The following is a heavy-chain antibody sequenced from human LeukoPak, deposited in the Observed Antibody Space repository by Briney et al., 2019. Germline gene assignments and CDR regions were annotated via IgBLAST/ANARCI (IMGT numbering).Heavy chain of an antibody. CDR2: ISWNSGSI. CDR1: GFTFDDYA. Sequence: GGSLRLSCVASGFTFDDYAMHWVRQAPGKGLEWVSGISWNSGSIGYADSVKGRFTISRDNAKNSLYLQTNSLRAEDTALYYCAKGITIFGVVIGLLDYWGQGTLVTVSS. J-gene: IGHJ4*02. CDR3: AKGITIFGVVIGLLDY. D-gene: IGHD3-3*01. V-gene: IGHV3-9*01.